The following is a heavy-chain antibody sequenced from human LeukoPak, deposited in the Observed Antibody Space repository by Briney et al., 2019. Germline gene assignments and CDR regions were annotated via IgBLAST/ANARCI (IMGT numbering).Heavy chain of an antibody. CDR3: VRGSSGTVVRGVAWAWFDR. J-gene: IGHJ5*02. CDR1: GFNLCSDL. CDR2: KKQDGSQK. Sequence: GGSLRLSCGAPGFNLCSDLVRWVPQAPGKGVEWVAHKKQDGSQKSYVVCEKGRFPISRDNAKNSLDLQMNSLRAVDTAVYYCVRGSSGTVVRGVAWAWFDRWGQGTLVTVSS. V-gene: IGHV3-7*02. D-gene: IGHD3-10*01.